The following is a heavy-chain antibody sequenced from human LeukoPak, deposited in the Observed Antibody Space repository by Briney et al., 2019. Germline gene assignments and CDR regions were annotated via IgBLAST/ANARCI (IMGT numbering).Heavy chain of an antibody. Sequence: ASVKVSCKASGYTFTSYYMHWVRQAPGQGLEWMGIINPSGGSTSYAQKFQGRVTMTRDTSTSTVYMELSSLRSEDTAVYYCARERDIHYDFWSGYQGYWGQGTLATVSS. CDR2: INPSGGST. J-gene: IGHJ4*02. CDR1: GYTFTSYY. CDR3: ARERDIHYDFWSGYQGY. D-gene: IGHD3-3*01. V-gene: IGHV1-46*01.